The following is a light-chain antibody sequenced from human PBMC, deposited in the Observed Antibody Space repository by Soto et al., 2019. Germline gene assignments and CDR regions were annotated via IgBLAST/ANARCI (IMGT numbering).Light chain of an antibody. CDR2: VGTGGIVG. J-gene: IGLJ3*02. Sequence: QSVLTQPPSASASLGASVTLTCTLSSGYSNYKVDWYQQRPGKGPRFVMRVGTGGIVGSKGDGIPDRFSVLGSGLNRYLTIQNIQEEDESDYHCGADHGSGSNFGWVFGGGTKVTVL. CDR1: SGYSNYK. CDR3: GADHGSGSNFGWV. V-gene: IGLV9-49*01.